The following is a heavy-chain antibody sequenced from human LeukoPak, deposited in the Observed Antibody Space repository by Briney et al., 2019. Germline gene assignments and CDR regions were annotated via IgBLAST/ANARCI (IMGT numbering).Heavy chain of an antibody. CDR2: INPSGGST. V-gene: IGHV1-46*01. CDR1: GYTVTSFH. D-gene: IGHD6-19*01. CDR3: ARGRLAVAGMGDYFDY. Sequence: ASVNVSCKASGYTVTSFHMHWVRQAPGQGLEWMGIINPSGGSTTCAQKFQGRVTMTRDTSTSTVYMELSSLRSEDTAVYYCARGRLAVAGMGDYFDYWGQGTLVTVSS. J-gene: IGHJ4*02.